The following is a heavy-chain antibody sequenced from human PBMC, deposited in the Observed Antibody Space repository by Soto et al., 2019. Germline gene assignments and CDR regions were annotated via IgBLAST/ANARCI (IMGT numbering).Heavy chain of an antibody. J-gene: IGHJ3*01. V-gene: IGHV1-69*13. Sequence: QVHLVQSGAEVKKPGSSVKVSCKYSGGTFRTESINWVRQAPGQGPEWMGGILPFFGTADYAPRFQGRVTITADGDTTSAYMELRSLTSQDTAVYFCARGHDYGGNSDAFDVWGQGTMVNVSS. D-gene: IGHD3-16*01. CDR2: ILPFFGTA. CDR3: ARGHDYGGNSDAFDV. CDR1: GGTFRTES.